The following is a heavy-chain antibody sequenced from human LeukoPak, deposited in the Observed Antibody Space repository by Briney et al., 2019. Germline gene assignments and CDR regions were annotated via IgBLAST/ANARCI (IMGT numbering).Heavy chain of an antibody. J-gene: IGHJ4*02. CDR3: AKDSSGGSSSWGDYFDY. CDR2: ISGSGGST. Sequence: GGSLRLSCAASGFTFSSYAMSWVRQAPGKGLEWVSAISGSGGSTYYADSVKGRFTISRDNSKNTLYLQMNSLRAEDTAVYYCAKDSSGGSSSWGDYFDYWGQGTPVTVSS. V-gene: IGHV3-23*01. CDR1: GFTFSSYA. D-gene: IGHD6-13*01.